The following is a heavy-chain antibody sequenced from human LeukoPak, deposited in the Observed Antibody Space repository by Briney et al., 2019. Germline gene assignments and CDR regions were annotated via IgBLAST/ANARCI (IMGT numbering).Heavy chain of an antibody. D-gene: IGHD5-18*01. CDR3: ARAPRYSYGDGAFDI. CDR2: INPSGGST. V-gene: IGHV1-46*01. Sequence: ASVKVSCKASGYTFTSYYMHWVRQAPGQGLEWMGIINPSGGSTNYAQKLQGRVTMTTDTSTSTAYMELRSLRSDDTAVYYCARAPRYSYGDGAFDIWGQGTMVTVSS. J-gene: IGHJ3*02. CDR1: GYTFTSYY.